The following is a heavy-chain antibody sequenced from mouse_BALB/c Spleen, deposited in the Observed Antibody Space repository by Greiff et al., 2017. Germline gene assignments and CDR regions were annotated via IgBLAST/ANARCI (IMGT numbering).Heavy chain of an antibody. CDR2: ISSGGSYT. Sequence: EVKVVESGGGLVKPGGSLKLSCAASGFTFSSYAMSWVRQSPEKRLEWVAEISSGGSYTYYPDTVTGRFTISRDNAKNTLYLEMSSLRSEDTAMYYCARGGTYFDVWGAGTTVTVSS. J-gene: IGHJ1*01. V-gene: IGHV5-9-4*01. CDR3: ARGGTYFDV. CDR1: GFTFSSYA. D-gene: IGHD3-1*01.